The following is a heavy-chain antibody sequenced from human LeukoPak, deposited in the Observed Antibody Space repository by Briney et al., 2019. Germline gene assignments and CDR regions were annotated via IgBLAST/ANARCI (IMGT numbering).Heavy chain of an antibody. V-gene: IGHV3-53*04. CDR1: GFTFSNYI. D-gene: IGHD5-18*01. Sequence: GSLRLSCAASGFTFSNYIMNWVRQAPGKGLEWVSTIYSGGTTYYADSVMGRFTISRHNSRNTLYLQMNSLRAEDTAVYYCARVDTVMAYYFDLWGQGTLVTVSS. J-gene: IGHJ4*02. CDR2: IYSGGTT. CDR3: ARVDTVMAYYFDL.